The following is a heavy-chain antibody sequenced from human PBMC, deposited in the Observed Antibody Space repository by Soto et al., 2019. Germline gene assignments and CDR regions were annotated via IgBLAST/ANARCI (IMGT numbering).Heavy chain of an antibody. CDR1: GFTFDDYA. CDR3: AKDQGAGGSHDAFDI. CDR2: ISWNSGSI. D-gene: IGHD1-26*01. J-gene: IGHJ3*02. V-gene: IGHV3-9*01. Sequence: EVQLVESGGGLVQPGRSLRLSCAASGFTFDDYAMHWVRQAPGKGLEWVSGISWNSGSIGYADSVKGRFTISRDNAKNSLYLQMNSLRAEDTALHYCAKDQGAGGSHDAFDIWGQGTMVTVSS.